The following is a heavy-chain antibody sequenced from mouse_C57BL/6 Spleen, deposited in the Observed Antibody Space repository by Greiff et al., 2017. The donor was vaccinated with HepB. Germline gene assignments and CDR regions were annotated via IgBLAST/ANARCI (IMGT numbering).Heavy chain of an antibody. CDR3: ASNLDY. CDR2: IDPSDSYT. Sequence: QVQLQQPGAELVMPGASVKLSCKASGYTFTSYWMHWVKQRPGQGLEWIGEIDPSDSYTNYNQKFKGKSTLTVDKSSSTAYMQLSSLTYEDSAVYYCASNLDYWGQGTTLTVSS. V-gene: IGHV1-69*01. CDR1: GYTFTSYW. J-gene: IGHJ2*01.